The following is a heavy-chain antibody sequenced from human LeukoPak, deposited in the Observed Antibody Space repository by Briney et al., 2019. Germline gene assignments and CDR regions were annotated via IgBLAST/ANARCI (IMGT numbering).Heavy chain of an antibody. Sequence: GRSLRLSCAASGFTFDDYAMHWVRQAPGKGLEWVSGISWNSGSIGYADSVKGRFTISRDNAKNSLYLQMNSLRAEDTALYYCAKDISPMGSRGPQSAFDIWGQGTMVTVSS. CDR3: AKDISPMGSRGPQSAFDI. D-gene: IGHD6-25*01. J-gene: IGHJ3*02. CDR1: GFTFDDYA. V-gene: IGHV3-9*01. CDR2: ISWNSGSI.